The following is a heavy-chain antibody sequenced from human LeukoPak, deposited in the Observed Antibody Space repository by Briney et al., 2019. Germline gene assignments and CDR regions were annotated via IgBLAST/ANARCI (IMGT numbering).Heavy chain of an antibody. Sequence: GGSLRLSCAASGFTVNSNDMSWVRQAPGKGLEWVSVIFSGGSTYHADSVKGRFTISRDNSKNTLYLQMNSLRVDETSVYYCARNRYYGLDVWGQGTTVTVSS. CDR1: GFTVNSND. J-gene: IGHJ6*02. CDR2: IFSGGST. V-gene: IGHV3-66*02. CDR3: ARNRYYGLDV.